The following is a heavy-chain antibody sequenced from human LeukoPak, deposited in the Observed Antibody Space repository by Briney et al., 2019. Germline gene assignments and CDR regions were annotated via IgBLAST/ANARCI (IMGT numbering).Heavy chain of an antibody. Sequence: GGSLRLSCAASGFTFSSYSMNWVRQAPGKGLEWVSSISSSSSYIYYADSVKGRFTISRDNAKNSLYLQMNSLRAEDTAVYYCAKDRAPTAMVLPRYYYYGMDVWGQGTTVTVSS. CDR1: GFTFSSYS. CDR2: ISSSSSYI. V-gene: IGHV3-21*01. J-gene: IGHJ6*02. CDR3: AKDRAPTAMVLPRYYYYGMDV. D-gene: IGHD5-18*01.